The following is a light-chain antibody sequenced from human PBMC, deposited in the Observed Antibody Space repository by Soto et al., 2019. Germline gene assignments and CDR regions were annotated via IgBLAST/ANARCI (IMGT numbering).Light chain of an antibody. CDR3: QQSYSTPPT. CDR2: GAS. J-gene: IGKJ1*01. CDR1: LSIITY. Sequence: DIQMTQSPASLSASEGDRVTITCRASLSIITYLDWYHQKPGKAPKLLIYGASSLQSGVPSRFSGSGSGTDFTLTISSLQPEDFATYYCQQSYSTPPTFGQGTKVDIK. V-gene: IGKV1-39*01.